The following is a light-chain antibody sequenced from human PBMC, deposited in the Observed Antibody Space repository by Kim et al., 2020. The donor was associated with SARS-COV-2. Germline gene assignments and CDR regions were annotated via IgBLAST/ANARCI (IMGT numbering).Light chain of an antibody. J-gene: IGLJ3*02. V-gene: IGLV3-1*01. CDR3: QAWDSRSWV. CDR2: QDN. CDR1: KLGDKY. Sequence: ESPGQTASITCSGDKLGDKYACWYQQKPGQSPVLIIYQDNKRPSGIPERFSGSNSGNTATLTISGTQAMDEADYYCQAWDSRSWVFGGGTQLTVL.